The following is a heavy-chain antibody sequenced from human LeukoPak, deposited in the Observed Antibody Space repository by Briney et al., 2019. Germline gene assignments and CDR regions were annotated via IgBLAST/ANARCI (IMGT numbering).Heavy chain of an antibody. Sequence: KPSETLSLTCAVYGGSFSGYYWSLIRQPPGKGLEWIGEINHSGSTNYNPSLKSRVTISVDTSKNQFSLKLSSVTAADTAVHYCARWAHAFDIWGQGTMVTVSS. J-gene: IGHJ3*02. CDR3: ARWAHAFDI. CDR1: GGSFSGYY. CDR2: INHSGST. V-gene: IGHV4-34*01.